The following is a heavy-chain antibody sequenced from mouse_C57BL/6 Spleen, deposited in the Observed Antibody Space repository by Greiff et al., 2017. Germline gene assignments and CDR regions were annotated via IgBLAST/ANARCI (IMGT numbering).Heavy chain of an antibody. CDR1: GFTFSDYG. V-gene: IGHV5-17*01. CDR3: AGGAPRGRYAMDY. J-gene: IGHJ4*01. D-gene: IGHD3-3*01. CDR2: ISSGSSTI. Sequence: EVNVVESGGGLVKPGGSLKLSCAASGFTFSDYGMHWVRQAPEKGLEWVAYISSGSSTIYYADTVKGRFTISRDNAKNTLFLQMTSLRSEDTAMYYCAGGAPRGRYAMDYWGQGTSVTVSS.